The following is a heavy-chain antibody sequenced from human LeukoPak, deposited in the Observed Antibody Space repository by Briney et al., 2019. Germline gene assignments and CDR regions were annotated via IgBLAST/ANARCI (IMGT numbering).Heavy chain of an antibody. J-gene: IGHJ4*02. CDR2: ISYDGGNK. Sequence: GRSLRLSCAASGFIFSTYAMHWVRQAPGKGLEWVAVISYDGGNKNYADSVKGRFTISRNNSKNTLYLQMDSLRVEDTAVYYCARDGPGGFDYWGQGTLVTVSS. CDR1: GFIFSTYA. D-gene: IGHD3-10*01. CDR3: ARDGPGGFDY. V-gene: IGHV3-30-3*01.